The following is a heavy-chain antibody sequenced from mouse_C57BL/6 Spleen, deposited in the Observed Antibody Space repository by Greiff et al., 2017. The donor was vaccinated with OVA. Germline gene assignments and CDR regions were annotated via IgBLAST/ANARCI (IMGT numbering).Heavy chain of an antibody. V-gene: IGHV7-3*01. Sequence: EVQRVESGGGLVQPGGSLSLSCAASGFTFTDYYMSWVRQPPGKALEWLGFIRNKANGYTTEYSASVKGRFTISRDNSQSILYLQMNALRAEDSATYYCARGDYGSSNWDFDVWGTGTTVTVSS. CDR3: ARGDYGSSNWDFDV. CDR1: GFTFTDYY. D-gene: IGHD1-1*01. J-gene: IGHJ1*03. CDR2: IRNKANGYTT.